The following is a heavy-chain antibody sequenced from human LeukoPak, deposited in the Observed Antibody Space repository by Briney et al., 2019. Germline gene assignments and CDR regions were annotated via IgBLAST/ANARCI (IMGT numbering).Heavy chain of an antibody. CDR1: GFTFSNFG. V-gene: IGHV3-30*02. CDR2: IVFDGSKK. J-gene: IGHJ4*02. CDR3: AKDWGVWFGEVWSGYFDN. Sequence: GGSLRLSCAASGFTFSNFGIHWARQAPGKGLEWVSFIVFDGSKKFYADSVKGRFIISRDNSKKTVYLQMNTLRAEDTALYYCAKDWGVWFGEVWSGYFDNWGQGTLVIVSP. D-gene: IGHD3-10*01.